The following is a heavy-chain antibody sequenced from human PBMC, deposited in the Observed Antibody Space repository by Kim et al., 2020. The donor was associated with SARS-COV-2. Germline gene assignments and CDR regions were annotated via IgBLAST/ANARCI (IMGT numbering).Heavy chain of an antibody. D-gene: IGHD3-10*01. J-gene: IGHJ4*01. CDR3: SRPGAIVVFLYFD. Sequence: SETLSLTCAVYGGSFSGYYWSWIRQPPGKGLEWNGEINNSGNTNYNPSPTLRVTITVDTSTNQNPLKLRVVTAADTAAYYYSRPGAIVVFLYFD. CDR2: INNSGNT. V-gene: IGHV4-34*01. CDR1: GGSFSGYY.